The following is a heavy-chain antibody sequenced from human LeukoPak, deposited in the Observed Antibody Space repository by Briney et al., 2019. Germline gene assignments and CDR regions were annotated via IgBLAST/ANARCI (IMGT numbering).Heavy chain of an antibody. V-gene: IGHV3-30*03. CDR1: GFTFSSYV. CDR2: ISYDGSSK. CDR3: ARGEVRRGVGGDWNYYGMDV. J-gene: IGHJ6*02. Sequence: PGRSLRLSCAASGFTFSSYVMHWVRQAPGKGLEWVAIISYDGSSKYYADSVKGRFTIHRDNSKNKVSLQMNSLRIEDTAVFYCARGEVRRGVGGDWNYYGMDVWGQGTTVTVSS. D-gene: IGHD2-21*02.